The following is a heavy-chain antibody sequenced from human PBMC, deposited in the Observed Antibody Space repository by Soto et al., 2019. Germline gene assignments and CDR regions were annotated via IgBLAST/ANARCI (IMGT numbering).Heavy chain of an antibody. V-gene: IGHV4-59*01. CDR2: IHYSGST. Sequence: VQLQESGPGLVKPSETLSLTCTVSGGSISGYYWSWIRQSPGKGLEWIGYIHYSGSTNYNPSLKSRFTISVDTSKNQLSLKLSSVTAAYTAVYYCARGSAAGTKSPFDYWGQGTLVTVSS. D-gene: IGHD6-13*01. CDR1: GGSISGYY. CDR3: ARGSAAGTKSPFDY. J-gene: IGHJ4*02.